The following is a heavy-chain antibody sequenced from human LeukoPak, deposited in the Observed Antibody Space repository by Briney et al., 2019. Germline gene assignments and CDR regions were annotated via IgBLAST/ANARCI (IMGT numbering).Heavy chain of an antibody. V-gene: IGHV4-31*03. Sequence: PSQTLCLTCTVSGGSLSSGGYYWSWIRQHPGRGLEWIGYIYYSGSTYYNPSRKSRVTISVDTSKNQFSLKLSSVTAADTAGYYCARGSVPQLWGQGTLVTVSS. D-gene: IGHD3-10*01. CDR3: ARGSVPQL. CDR2: IYYSGST. CDR1: GGSLSSGGYY. J-gene: IGHJ4*02.